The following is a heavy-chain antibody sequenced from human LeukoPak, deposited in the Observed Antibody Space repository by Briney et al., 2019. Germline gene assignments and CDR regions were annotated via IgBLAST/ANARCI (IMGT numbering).Heavy chain of an antibody. D-gene: IGHD3-22*01. CDR1: GGSFSGYY. CDR2: INHSGST. Sequence: KPSETLSLTCAVYGGSFSGYYWSWIRQPPGKGLEWIGEINHSGSTNYNPSLKSRVTMSVDTSKNQFSLKLSSVTAADTAVYYCARGRSGLILHSSEGYYFDYWGQGTLVTVSS. J-gene: IGHJ4*02. V-gene: IGHV4-34*01. CDR3: ARGRSGLILHSSEGYYFDY.